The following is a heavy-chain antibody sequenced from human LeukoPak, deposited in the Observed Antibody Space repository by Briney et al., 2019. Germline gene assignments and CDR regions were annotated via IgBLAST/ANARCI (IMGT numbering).Heavy chain of an antibody. Sequence: SETLSLTCTVSGGSISSYYCSWIRQPPGKGLEWIGYIYYSGSTNYNPSLKSRVTISVDTSKNQFSLKLSSVTAADTAVYYCARQGGSEYFQHWGQGTLVTVSS. J-gene: IGHJ1*01. CDR3: ARQGGSEYFQH. D-gene: IGHD3-10*01. V-gene: IGHV4-59*08. CDR1: GGSISSYY. CDR2: IYYSGST.